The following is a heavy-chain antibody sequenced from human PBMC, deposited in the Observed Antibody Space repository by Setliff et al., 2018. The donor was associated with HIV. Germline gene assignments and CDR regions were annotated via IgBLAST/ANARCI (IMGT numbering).Heavy chain of an antibody. CDR1: GGSISSGSHY. Sequence: SETLSLTCSVCGGSISSGSHYWGWIRQAPGKGLEWIGNIYYSGTTFYNPSLXXXVSISVDTSRNEFSLKLTSVTAADTAVYYCAREFSSSSFDQWGQGTXXXVSS. J-gene: IGHJ4*02. V-gene: IGHV4-39*02. CDR3: AREFSSSSFDQ. D-gene: IGHD6-6*01. CDR2: IYYSGTT.